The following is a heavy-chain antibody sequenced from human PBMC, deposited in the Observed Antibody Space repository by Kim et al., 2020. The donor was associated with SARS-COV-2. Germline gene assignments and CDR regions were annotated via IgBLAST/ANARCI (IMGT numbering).Heavy chain of an antibody. Sequence: GGSLRLSCAASGFTFSDYYMSWIRQAPGKGLRWISLISDSGSTRHYADSVKGRFTISRDNAKNSLYLQMDSLRAEDTAVYYCARDGTLTTSFFDYWGQGTLVTVSS. CDR1: GFTFSDYY. CDR3: ARDGTLTTSFFDY. CDR2: ISDSGSTR. J-gene: IGHJ4*02. D-gene: IGHD2-2*01. V-gene: IGHV3-11*01.